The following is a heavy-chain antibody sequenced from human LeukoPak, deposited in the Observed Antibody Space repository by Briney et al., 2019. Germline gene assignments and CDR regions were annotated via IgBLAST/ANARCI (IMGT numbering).Heavy chain of an antibody. CDR2: INHSGST. CDR3: ARGTGFNWFDP. V-gene: IGHV4-34*01. J-gene: IGHJ5*02. CDR1: GGSFSGYY. D-gene: IGHD1-1*01. Sequence: SETLSLTCAVYGGSFSGYYWSWIRQPPGKGLGWIGEINHSGSTNYNPSLKSRVTISVDTSKNQFSLKLSSVTAADTAVYYCARGTGFNWFDPWGQGTLVTVSS.